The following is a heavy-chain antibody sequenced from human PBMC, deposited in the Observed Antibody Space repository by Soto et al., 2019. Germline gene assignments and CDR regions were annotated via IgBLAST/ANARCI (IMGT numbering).Heavy chain of an antibody. CDR3: ASNDDSLTGSYYYGMDV. Sequence: QVQLVQSGAEVKKPGSSVKVSCKASGGTFSRHGISWVRQAPGQGLEWLGGIPPIFGTANYPQKFQGRVTXTXDESTSTAYMELSSLRSEDTAVYYCASNDDSLTGSYYYGMDVWGQGTTVTVSS. D-gene: IGHD3-9*01. CDR1: GGTFSRHG. V-gene: IGHV1-69*05. J-gene: IGHJ6*02. CDR2: IPPIFGTA.